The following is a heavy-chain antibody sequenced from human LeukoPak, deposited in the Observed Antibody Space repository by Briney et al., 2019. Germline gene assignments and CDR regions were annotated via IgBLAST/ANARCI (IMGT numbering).Heavy chain of an antibody. CDR2: IYHTGTT. CDR1: GGSISYYY. J-gene: IGHJ4*02. CDR3: ATMTTATGFES. V-gene: IGHV4-59*01. D-gene: IGHD4-17*01. Sequence: SETLSLTCTVSGGSISYYYWSWIRQPPGKGLEFIGYIYHTGTTNYNPSLKSRLTMSVDPSKNQFSLMLNSVTAADTAVYYCATMTTATGFESWGQGALVTVSS.